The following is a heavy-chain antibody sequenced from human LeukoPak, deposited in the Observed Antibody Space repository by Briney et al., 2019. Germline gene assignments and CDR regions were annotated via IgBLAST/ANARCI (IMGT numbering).Heavy chain of an antibody. CDR1: GYSISSGCY. J-gene: IGHJ4*02. Sequence: SETLSLTCNVSGYSISSGCYWGWIRQPPGKGLEYIGSIFHTGSADYNPSLKSRVTLSVDTSKNQFSLKLNSVTAADTAVYYCVREREKQWLFWGQGTLVPVSS. V-gene: IGHV4-38-2*02. D-gene: IGHD6-19*01. CDR3: VREREKQWLF. CDR2: IFHTGSA.